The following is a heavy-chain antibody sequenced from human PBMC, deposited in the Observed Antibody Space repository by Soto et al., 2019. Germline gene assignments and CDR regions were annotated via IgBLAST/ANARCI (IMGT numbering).Heavy chain of an antibody. Sequence: QVQLVESGGGVVQPGRSLRLSCAASGFTFSSYGMHWVRQAPGKGLEWVAVISYDGSNKYFPDSVKGRFTISRDNSKNTLYLQMNSLRAEDTAVYYCATRLNSGYYYFDYWGQGTLVTVSS. CDR3: ATRLNSGYYYFDY. V-gene: IGHV3-30*03. CDR2: ISYDGSNK. J-gene: IGHJ4*02. D-gene: IGHD3-22*01. CDR1: GFTFSSYG.